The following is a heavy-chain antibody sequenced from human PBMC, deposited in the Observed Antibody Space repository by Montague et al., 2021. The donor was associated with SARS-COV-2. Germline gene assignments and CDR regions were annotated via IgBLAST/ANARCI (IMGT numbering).Heavy chain of an antibody. CDR3: ASEGVEYSSSWYARYYYGMDV. CDR1: GGSISNYY. J-gene: IGHJ6*02. CDR2: IYYSGST. D-gene: IGHD6-13*01. V-gene: IGHV4-59*08. Sequence: SETLSLTCTVSGGSISNYYWSWIRQPPGKGLEWIGYIYYSGSTNYNPSLKSRVTISVDTSKNQFSLKLSSVTAADTAVYYCASEGVEYSSSWYARYYYGMDVWGQGTTVTVSS.